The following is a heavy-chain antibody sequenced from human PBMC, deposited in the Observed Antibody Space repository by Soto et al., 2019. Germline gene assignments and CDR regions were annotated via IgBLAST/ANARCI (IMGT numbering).Heavy chain of an antibody. Sequence: QVQLVQSGAEVKKPGSSVKVSCKASGGTFSSYAISWVRQAPGQGLEWMGGIIPIFGTANYAQKFQGRVTITADESTSTAYMELSSLRSEDTAVYYCARGCSGGSGYQYYYYYGMDVWGQGTTVTVSS. CDR2: IIPIFGTA. CDR1: GGTFSSYA. J-gene: IGHJ6*02. V-gene: IGHV1-69*01. CDR3: ARGCSGGSGYQYYYYYGMDV. D-gene: IGHD2-15*01.